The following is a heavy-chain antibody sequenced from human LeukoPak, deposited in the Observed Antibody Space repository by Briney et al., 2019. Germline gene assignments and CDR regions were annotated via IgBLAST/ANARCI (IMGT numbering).Heavy chain of an antibody. CDR2: FDPEDGET. J-gene: IGHJ3*02. CDR1: GYTLTELS. Sequence: ASVKVSCKVSGYTLTELSMHWVRQAPGKGLEWMGGFDPEDGETIYAQKFQGRVTITADESTSTAYMELSSLRSEDTAVYYCARGVVPAAFGAFDIWGQGTMVTVSS. CDR3: ARGVVPAAFGAFDI. V-gene: IGHV1-24*01. D-gene: IGHD2-2*01.